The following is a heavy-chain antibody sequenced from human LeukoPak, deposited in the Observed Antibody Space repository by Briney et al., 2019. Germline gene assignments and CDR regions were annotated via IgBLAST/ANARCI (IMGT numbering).Heavy chain of an antibody. CDR2: ISSSSSSI. Sequence: GGSLRLSCAASGFTLSTYSMSWVRQAPGKGLEWVSYISSSSSSIQYADSVKGRFTISRDNSKNTLYLQMNSLRAEDTAVYYCAKDSVGYSSGYYYFDYWGQGTLVTVSS. V-gene: IGHV3-48*01. J-gene: IGHJ4*02. CDR1: GFTLSTYS. D-gene: IGHD6-19*01. CDR3: AKDSVGYSSGYYYFDY.